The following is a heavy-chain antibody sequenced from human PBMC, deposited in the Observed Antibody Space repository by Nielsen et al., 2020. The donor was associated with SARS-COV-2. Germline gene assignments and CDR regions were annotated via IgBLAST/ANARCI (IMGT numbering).Heavy chain of an antibody. Sequence: SETLSLTCTVSGGSISSGGYYWSWIRQPPGKGLEWIGYIYYSGSTNYNPSLKSRVTISVDTSKNQFSLKLSSVTAADTAVYYCARESHYDSSGPADSWGQGSLVTVSS. D-gene: IGHD3-22*01. V-gene: IGHV4-61*08. CDR3: ARESHYDSSGPADS. CDR1: GGSISSGGYY. CDR2: IYYSGST. J-gene: IGHJ4*02.